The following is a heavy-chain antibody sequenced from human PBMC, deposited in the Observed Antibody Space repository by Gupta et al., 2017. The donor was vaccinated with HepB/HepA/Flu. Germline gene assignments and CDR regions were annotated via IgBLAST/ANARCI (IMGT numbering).Heavy chain of an antibody. Sequence: EVQLLESGGGWVQPGGSLRLSCAASGFPLRRRAMSWVRQGPGKRLEWVSGITGTGGSTYYADSVKGRFTISRDNSKNTLYLQMNSLRGDDTAVYYCARVNDNYDFWSGFDYWGQGSLVSVSS. J-gene: IGHJ4*02. CDR3: ARVNDNYDFWSGFDY. D-gene: IGHD3-3*01. V-gene: IGHV3-23*01. CDR1: GFPLRRRA. CDR2: ITGTGGST.